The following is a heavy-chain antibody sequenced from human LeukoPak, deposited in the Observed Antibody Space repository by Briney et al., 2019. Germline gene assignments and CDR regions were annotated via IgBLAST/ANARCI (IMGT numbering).Heavy chain of an antibody. Sequence: SETLSLTCAVYGGSFSGYYWSWIRQPPGKGLEWIGEINHSGSTNYNPSLKSRVTISVDTSKNQFSLNLSPWTPADTAVYYCARDITGAFDIWGQGTMVTVSS. CDR3: ARDITGAFDI. CDR2: INHSGST. D-gene: IGHD1-14*01. V-gene: IGHV4-34*01. CDR1: GGSFSGYY. J-gene: IGHJ3*02.